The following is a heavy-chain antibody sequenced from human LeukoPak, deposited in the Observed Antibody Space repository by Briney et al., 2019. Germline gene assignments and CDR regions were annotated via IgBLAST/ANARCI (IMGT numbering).Heavy chain of an antibody. Sequence: GGSLRLSCAASGFTFDDYAMHWVRQAPGKGLEWVSGISWNSGSIGYADSVKGRFTISRDNAKNTLYLQMNSLRAEDTAVYYCARDWFHAIDYWVQGTLVTVSS. CDR1: GFTFDDYA. J-gene: IGHJ4*02. CDR3: ARDWFHAIDY. V-gene: IGHV3-9*01. CDR2: ISWNSGSI. D-gene: IGHD2/OR15-2a*01.